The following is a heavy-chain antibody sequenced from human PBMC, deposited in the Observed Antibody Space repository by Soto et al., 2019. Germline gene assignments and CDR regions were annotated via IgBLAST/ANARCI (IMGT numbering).Heavy chain of an antibody. D-gene: IGHD3-10*01. V-gene: IGHV3-30*03. CDR2: VTHDGTER. J-gene: IGHJ4*02. CDR1: GFTLSGHG. CDR3: AGEKNSGYYRTVEY. Sequence: QVQLVASGGGVVQPGRSLSLSCAASGFTLSGHGLHWVRQAPGKGLEWVAVVTHDGTERHYPDSVKGRFTITRDISKNTFYLQMNSLRVEDTAMYYCAGEKNSGYYRTVEYWGQGTLVTVS.